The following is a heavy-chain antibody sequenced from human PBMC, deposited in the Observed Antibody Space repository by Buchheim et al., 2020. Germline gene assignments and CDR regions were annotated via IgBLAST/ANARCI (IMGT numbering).Heavy chain of an antibody. CDR1: GFTFSSYG. Sequence: EVQLVESGGGLVQPGKSLRLSCAASGFTFSSYGMNWVRQAPGKGLEWIAYISSSGSTTYYTDSLRGRVAISRDNYGNSPPLQMNSLRDEDTAVYFCARVLGSCSRTSCYISGVDHWGQGAL. CDR3: ARVLGSCSRTSCYISGVDH. J-gene: IGHJ4*02. D-gene: IGHD2-2*02. V-gene: IGHV3-48*02. CDR2: ISSSGSTT.